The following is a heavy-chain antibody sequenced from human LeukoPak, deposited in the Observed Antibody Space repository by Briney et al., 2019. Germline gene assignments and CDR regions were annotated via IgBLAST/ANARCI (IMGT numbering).Heavy chain of an antibody. J-gene: IGHJ5*02. CDR3: ARDLTTVTNH. Sequence: GGSLRLSCAASGFTFSSYSMNWVRQAPGEGLEWVSSISSSSSYIYYADSVKGRFTISRDNAKNSLYLQMNSLRAEDTAVYYCARDLTTVTNHWGQGTLVTVSS. V-gene: IGHV3-21*01. CDR2: ISSSSSYI. CDR1: GFTFSSYS. D-gene: IGHD4-11*01.